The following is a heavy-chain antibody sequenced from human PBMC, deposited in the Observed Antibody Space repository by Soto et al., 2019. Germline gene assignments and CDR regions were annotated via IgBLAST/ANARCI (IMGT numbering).Heavy chain of an antibody. Sequence: ASETLSLTCTVSGGSISSGGYYWSWIRQHPGKGLEWIGYIYYSGSTYYNPSLKSRVTISVDTSKNQFSLKLSSVTAADTAVYYCARDRMWLDYYYYGMDVWSQGTTVTVSS. CDR1: GGSISSGGYY. CDR3: ARDRMWLDYYYYGMDV. CDR2: IYYSGST. J-gene: IGHJ6*02. D-gene: IGHD6-19*01. V-gene: IGHV4-31*03.